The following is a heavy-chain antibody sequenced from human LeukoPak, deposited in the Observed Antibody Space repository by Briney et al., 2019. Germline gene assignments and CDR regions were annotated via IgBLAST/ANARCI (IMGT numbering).Heavy chain of an antibody. D-gene: IGHD3-22*01. J-gene: IGHJ4*02. CDR2: IRYDGSNK. V-gene: IGHV3-30*02. Sequence: PGGSLRLSCAAPGFTFSSYGMHWVRQAPGKGLEWVAFIRYDGSNKYYADSVKGRFTISRDNSKNTLYLQMNSLRAEDTAVYYCVGLYYDSSGKSYWGQGTLVTVSS. CDR3: VGLYYDSSGKSY. CDR1: GFTFSSYG.